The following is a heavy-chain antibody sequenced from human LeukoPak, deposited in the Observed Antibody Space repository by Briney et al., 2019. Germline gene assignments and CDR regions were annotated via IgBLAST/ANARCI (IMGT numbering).Heavy chain of an antibody. CDR3: AHRVFTYVSGSAFDF. J-gene: IGHJ4*02. Sequence: SGPTLENPAQTLKLTCTFSGFSLSTSGEGVVWNRQPPGKALEWLALIYSDDEKRYSPSLKSRLTITKDTSKNQVVLTMTNMDPLDTATYCCAHRVFTYVSGSAFDFWGQGTLVSVSS. V-gene: IGHV2-5*02. D-gene: IGHD3-10*01. CDR1: GFSLSTSGEG. CDR2: IYSDDEK.